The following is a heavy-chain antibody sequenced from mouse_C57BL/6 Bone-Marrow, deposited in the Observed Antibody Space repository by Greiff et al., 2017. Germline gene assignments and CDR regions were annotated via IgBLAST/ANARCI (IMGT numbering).Heavy chain of an antibody. D-gene: IGHD1-1*02. CDR2: INPGSGGT. Sequence: QVQLKESGAELVRPGTSVKVSCKASGYAFTNYLIEWVKQRPGQGLEWIGVINPGSGGTNYNEKFKGKATLTADKSSSTAYMQLSSLTSEDSAVYFCARGGGCWYFDVWGTGTTVTVSS. J-gene: IGHJ1*03. CDR3: ARGGGCWYFDV. V-gene: IGHV1-54*01. CDR1: GYAFTNYL.